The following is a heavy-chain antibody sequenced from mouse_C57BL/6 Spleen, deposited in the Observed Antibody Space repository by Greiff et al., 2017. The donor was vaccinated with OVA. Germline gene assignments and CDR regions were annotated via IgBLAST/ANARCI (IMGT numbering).Heavy chain of an antibody. J-gene: IGHJ4*01. V-gene: IGHV1-69*01. CDR1: GYTFTSYW. CDR2: IDPSDSYT. Sequence: QVQLQQSGAELVMPGASVKLSCKASGYTFTSYWMHWVKQRPGQGLEWIGEIDPSDSYTNYNQKFKGKSTLTVDKSSSTAYMQLSSLTSEDSAVYYCASDYYGSRGAMDYWGQGTSVTVSS. D-gene: IGHD1-1*01. CDR3: ASDYYGSRGAMDY.